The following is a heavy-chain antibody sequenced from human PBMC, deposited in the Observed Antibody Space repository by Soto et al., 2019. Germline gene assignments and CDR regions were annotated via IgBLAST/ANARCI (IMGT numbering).Heavy chain of an antibody. CDR3: ARGGPRYYDFWSGYYPEVPRVVTWFDP. V-gene: IGHV1-2*04. D-gene: IGHD3-3*01. CDR2: INPNSGGT. CDR1: GYTFTGYY. Sequence: ASVKVSCKASGYTFTGYYMHWVRQAPGQGLEWMGWINPNSGGTNYAQKFQGWVTMTRDTSISTACMELSRLRSDDTAVYYCARGGPRYYDFWSGYYPEVPRVVTWFDPWGQGTLVTVSS. J-gene: IGHJ5*02.